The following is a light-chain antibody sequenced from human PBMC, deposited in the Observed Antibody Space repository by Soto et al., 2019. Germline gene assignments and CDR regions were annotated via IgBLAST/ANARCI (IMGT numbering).Light chain of an antibody. CDR2: ENN. V-gene: IGLV6-57*04. CDR1: SGSIANNY. CDR3: QSYDSDFVV. J-gene: IGLJ2*01. Sequence: NFMLTQPHSVSESPGKTLSISCTRSSGSIANNYVQWYQQRPGSAPTTVIYENNQRLSGVPDRFSGSTDGSSNSASLPISGLQTEDEADYYCQSYDSDFVVFGGGTKLTVL.